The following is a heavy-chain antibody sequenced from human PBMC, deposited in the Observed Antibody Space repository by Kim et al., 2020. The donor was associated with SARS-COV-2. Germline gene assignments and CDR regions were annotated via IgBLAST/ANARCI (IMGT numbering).Heavy chain of an antibody. V-gene: IGHV1-46*01. D-gene: IGHD3-10*01. CDR3: ARGRQYYYGSGTPGDVFDF. J-gene: IGHJ3*01. Sequence: ASVKVSCKASGYTFANHYIHWVRQAPGQGLEWMGRVNPSGGSTGYAQKFQVRVTMTTDTPASTAYMELRGLKSEDTAVYYCARGRQYYYGSGTPGDVFDFWGQGTMVTVSA. CDR2: VNPSGGST. CDR1: GYTFANHY.